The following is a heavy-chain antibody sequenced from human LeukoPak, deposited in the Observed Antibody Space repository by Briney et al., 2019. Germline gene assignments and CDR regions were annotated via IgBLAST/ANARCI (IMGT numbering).Heavy chain of an antibody. V-gene: IGHV3-30*03. CDR3: ARGRGGHYDL. CDR1: GFTFSSYG. J-gene: IGHJ5*02. Sequence: GRSLRLSCAASGFTFSSYGMHWVRQAPGKGLEWMAVISYDGSNKYYADSVKGRFTISRDNSKNSLYLQMNSLRPEDMAVYYCARGRGGHYDLWGQGTLVTVSS. CDR2: ISYDGSNK. D-gene: IGHD3-10*01.